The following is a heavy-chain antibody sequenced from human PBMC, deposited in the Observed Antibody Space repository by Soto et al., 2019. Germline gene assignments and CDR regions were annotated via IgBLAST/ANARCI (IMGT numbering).Heavy chain of an antibody. CDR3: ARAPCSGGNCYWPY. D-gene: IGHD2-15*01. Sequence: GXSVKVCCKSSGYTFTGYFMHGDRQAPGQGLEWMGLIDPNSVDTNYAQSFQGRVTVTRDTSITTAYMELSRLTSDDTAVYYCARAPCSGGNCYWPYGGEGTLITVS. V-gene: IGHV1-2*02. CDR2: IDPNSVDT. CDR1: GYTFTGYF. J-gene: IGHJ4*02.